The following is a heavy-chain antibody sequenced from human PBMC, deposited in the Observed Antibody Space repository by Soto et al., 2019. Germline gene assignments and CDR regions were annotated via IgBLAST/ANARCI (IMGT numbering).Heavy chain of an antibody. CDR2: INPNSGGT. V-gene: IGHV1-2*02. J-gene: IGHJ5*02. D-gene: IGHD3-16*01. CDR3: ARRNTYYDYVWGSPRGDNWFDP. Sequence: ASVKVSCKASGYTFTGYYMHWVRQAPGQGLEWMGWINPNSGGTNYAQKFQGRVTMTRDTSISTAYMELSRLRSDDTAVYYCARRNTYYDYVWGSPRGDNWFDPWGQGTLVTVSS. CDR1: GYTFTGYY.